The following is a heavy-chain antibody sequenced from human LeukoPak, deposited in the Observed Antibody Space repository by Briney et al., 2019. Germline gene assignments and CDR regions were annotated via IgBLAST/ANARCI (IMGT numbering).Heavy chain of an antibody. CDR1: GFTFSSFW. Sequence: GGSLRLSCAASGFTFSSFWMSWVRQAPGKGLEWVANIKNDGSEKYYVDSVKGRFNISRDNAKNSLYLQMNSLRAEDTAVYYCAQASEGSNDAFDIWGQGTMVTVSS. CDR2: IKNDGSEK. J-gene: IGHJ3*02. CDR3: AQASEGSNDAFDI. D-gene: IGHD2/OR15-2a*01. V-gene: IGHV3-7*01.